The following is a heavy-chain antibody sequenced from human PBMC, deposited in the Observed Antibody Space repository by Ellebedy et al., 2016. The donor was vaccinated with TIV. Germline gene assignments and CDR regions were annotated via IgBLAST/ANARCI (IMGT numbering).Heavy chain of an antibody. J-gene: IGHJ6*02. CDR3: SRHRGYGMDV. D-gene: IGHD3-10*01. CDR2: IYPTDSYT. Sequence: GESLKISCKASGYSFSTYWITWVRQMPGKGLEWMGKIYPTDSYTNYSPSFQGLVTISADESASTAYLQWPSLKASDSATYYCSRHRGYGMDVWGQGTTGTVSS. CDR1: GYSFSTYW. V-gene: IGHV5-10-1*01.